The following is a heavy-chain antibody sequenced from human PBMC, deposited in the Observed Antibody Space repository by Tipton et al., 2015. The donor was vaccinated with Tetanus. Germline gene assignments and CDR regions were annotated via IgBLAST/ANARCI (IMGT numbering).Heavy chain of an antibody. Sequence: LVKPSETLSLTCTVSGGSISTYDWNWIRQPAGKGLEWIGRSYRSGSTYWNPSLQSRVTMSVDTSKNQFSLKLSSVTAADTAVYYCARDPSGGVRYFDYWGQGTLVTVSS. CDR2: SYRSGST. CDR1: GGSISTYD. V-gene: IGHV4-4*07. D-gene: IGHD2-8*01. CDR3: ARDPSGGVRYFDY. J-gene: IGHJ4*02.